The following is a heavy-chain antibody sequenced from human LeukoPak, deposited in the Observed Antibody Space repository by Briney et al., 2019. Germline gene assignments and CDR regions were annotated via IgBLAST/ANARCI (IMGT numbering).Heavy chain of an antibody. V-gene: IGHV3-30*18. J-gene: IGHJ5*02. CDR2: ISYDGSNK. Sequence: GSLRLSCAASGFTFSSYGMHWVCQAPGKGLEWVAVISYDGSNKYYADSVKGRFTISRDNSKNTLYLQMNSLRAEDTAVYYCAKDHGSGSYPNWFDPWGQGTLVTVSS. D-gene: IGHD3-10*01. CDR1: GFTFSSYG. CDR3: AKDHGSGSYPNWFDP.